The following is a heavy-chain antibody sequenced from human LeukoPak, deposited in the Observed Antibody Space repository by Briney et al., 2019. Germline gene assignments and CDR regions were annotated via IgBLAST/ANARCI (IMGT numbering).Heavy chain of an antibody. CDR2: INNDGSYI. CDR1: GFIFSNSA. D-gene: IGHD2-2*02. J-gene: IGHJ6*03. CDR3: AKDAHCSSTSCYTVYYYYMDV. Sequence: GGSLRLSCAASGFIFSNSAMNWVRQAPGKGLEWVSSINNDGSYIYYAGSVKGRFTISRDNSKNSLYLQMNSLRTEDTALYYCAKDAHCSSTSCYTVYYYYMDVWGKGTTVTVSS. V-gene: IGHV3-21*04.